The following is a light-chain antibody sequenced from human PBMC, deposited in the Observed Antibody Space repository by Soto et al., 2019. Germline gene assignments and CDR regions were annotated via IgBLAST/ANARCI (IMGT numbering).Light chain of an antibody. CDR2: SAS. J-gene: IGKJ4*01. Sequence: DIQLTQSPSVLSASVGDTVTITCRASQALSNYLAWYQQKPGKAPDLLFYSASTLQSGVPPRFSGSGSETEFSLTIRALQPEDFATYYCQQLSRYPLTFGGGTKV. CDR3: QQLSRYPLT. CDR1: QALSNY. V-gene: IGKV1-9*01.